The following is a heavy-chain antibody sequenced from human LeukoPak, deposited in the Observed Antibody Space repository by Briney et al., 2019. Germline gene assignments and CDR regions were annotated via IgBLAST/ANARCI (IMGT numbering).Heavy chain of an antibody. CDR2: ISGNGDST. CDR3: ALYCSGGSCYSMGGAFDI. J-gene: IGHJ3*02. Sequence: GGSLRLSCAASGFTFRRYDMSWVRQAPGKGLEWVSAISGNGDSTYYVDSVKGRFTISRDNSKNTLYLQMNSLRADDTAVYYCALYCSGGSCYSMGGAFDIWGQGTVVTVSS. D-gene: IGHD2-15*01. CDR1: GFTFRRYD. V-gene: IGHV3-23*01.